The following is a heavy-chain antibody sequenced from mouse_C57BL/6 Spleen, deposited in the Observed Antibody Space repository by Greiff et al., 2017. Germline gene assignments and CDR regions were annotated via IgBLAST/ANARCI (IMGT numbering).Heavy chain of an antibody. D-gene: IGHD3-2*02. J-gene: IGHJ3*01. V-gene: IGHV1-55*01. CDR1: GYTFTSYW. Sequence: QVQLQQPGAELVKPGASVKMSCKASGYTFTSYWITWVKQRPGQGLEWIGDIYPGSGSTNYNEKFKSKATLTVDTSASTAYMQLSSLTSEDSAVYYCARCSSGYEGAWFAYWGQGTLVTVSA. CDR2: IYPGSGST. CDR3: ARCSSGYEGAWFAY.